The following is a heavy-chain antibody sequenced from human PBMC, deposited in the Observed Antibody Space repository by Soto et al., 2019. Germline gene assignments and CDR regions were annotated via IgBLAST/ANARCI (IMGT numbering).Heavy chain of an antibody. D-gene: IGHD5-18*01. CDR2: IIPIFGTA. CDR1: GGTFSSYA. V-gene: IGHV1-69*01. J-gene: IGHJ5*02. Sequence: QVQLVQSGAEVKKPGSSVKVSCKASGGTFSSYAISWVRQAPGQGLVCMGGIIPIFGTANDAQKFQCGVRITADESRSTAYMELSSLRSEDTAVYYCADVGYSYGHEAGCAPWCQGTLFTVSS. CDR3: ADVGYSYGHEAGCAP.